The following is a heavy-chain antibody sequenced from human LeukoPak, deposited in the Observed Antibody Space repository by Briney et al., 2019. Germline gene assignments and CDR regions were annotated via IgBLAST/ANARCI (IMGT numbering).Heavy chain of an antibody. CDR2: INPNNGGT. J-gene: IGHJ3*02. CDR1: GYTFSGYY. D-gene: IGHD2-15*01. V-gene: IGHV1-2*02. Sequence: ASVKVSCKASGYTFSGYYLHWVRQAPGQGLEWMGRINPNNGGTNYAQKIQGRVTMTRDTSITTVYMELSRLRSDDTAVYYCAREGYCSGGSCYSDAFDIWGQGTMVTVSS. CDR3: AREGYCSGGSCYSDAFDI.